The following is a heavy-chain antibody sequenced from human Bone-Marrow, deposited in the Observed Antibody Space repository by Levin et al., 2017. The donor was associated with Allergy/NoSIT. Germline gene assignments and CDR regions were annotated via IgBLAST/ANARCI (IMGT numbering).Heavy chain of an antibody. J-gene: IGHJ5*02. CDR3: ARGSVVERWVQFGGADP. CDR2: IIPVFGTP. CDR1: GGTFVSNT. Sequence: SVKVSCKASGGTFVSNTIAWVRQAPGQGLEWMAGIIPVFGTPDYAQKFQGRVTIIADKSTNSAYMELTSLRSDDTAVYYCARGSVVERWVQFGGADPWGQGTLVTVSS. V-gene: IGHV1-69*06. D-gene: IGHD5-24*01.